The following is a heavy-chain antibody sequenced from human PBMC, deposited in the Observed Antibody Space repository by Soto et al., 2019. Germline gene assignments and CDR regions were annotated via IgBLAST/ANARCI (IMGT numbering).Heavy chain of an antibody. CDR2: MNPNSGDT. D-gene: IGHD3-16*01. J-gene: IGHJ4*02. CDR1: GYTFTTYD. V-gene: IGHV1-8*01. CDR3: ASSRGGCGVHFDF. Sequence: QVQLVQSGAEVREPGASVKVSCKASGYTFTTYDINWVRQATGQGLEWMGWMNPNSGDTGYVQKFQGRVAMSSDTAISTAYMELTSMRSDDPAVYYCASSRGGCGVHFDFWGQGTLVTVPS.